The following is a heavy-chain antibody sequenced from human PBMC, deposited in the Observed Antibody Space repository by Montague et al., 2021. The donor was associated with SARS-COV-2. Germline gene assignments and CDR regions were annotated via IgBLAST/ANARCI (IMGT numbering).Heavy chain of an antibody. CDR3: ARLRDGVVPSPILGVGPHYSDSYNGV. D-gene: IGHD3-10*01. V-gene: IGHV4-34*01. CDR2: INHGGST. J-gene: IGHJ6*03. CDR1: GTSFSGYY. Sequence: SETLSLTCAVHGTSFSGYYWNWIRQPPGKGLEWIGEINHGGSTKYSPSLKSRLTISADTSKNQFSLKLTSVAAADTAVYYCARLRDGVVPSPILGVGPHYSDSYNGVRGSGTTVTDSS.